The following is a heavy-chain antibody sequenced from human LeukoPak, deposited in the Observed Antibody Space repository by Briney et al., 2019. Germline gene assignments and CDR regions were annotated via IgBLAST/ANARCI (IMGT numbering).Heavy chain of an antibody. J-gene: IGHJ4*02. Sequence: ASVKVSCKASGYTFTTYGVTSVRQAPGQGLEWMGWISAYSGHTNYAQKFQGRVTMTRDTSTTTVNKEMRSLRSDDTAVFYCSSAYDDDSRCFGYWGQGTLVTVPS. CDR2: ISAYSGHT. D-gene: IGHD3-22*01. CDR3: SSAYDDDSRCFGY. V-gene: IGHV1-18*01. CDR1: GYTFTTYG.